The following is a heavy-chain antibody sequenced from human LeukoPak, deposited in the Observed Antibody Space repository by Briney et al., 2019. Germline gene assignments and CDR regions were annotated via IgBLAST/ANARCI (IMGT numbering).Heavy chain of an antibody. J-gene: IGHJ4*02. Sequence: SETLSLTCAVYGGSFSGYYWSWIRQPPGKGLEWIGEINHSGSTNYNPSLKSRVTISVDTSKNQFSLKLSSVTAADTAVYYCARAGPIAVAGKGIDYWGQGTLVTASS. CDR2: INHSGST. D-gene: IGHD6-19*01. CDR1: GGSFSGYY. CDR3: ARAGPIAVAGKGIDY. V-gene: IGHV4-34*01.